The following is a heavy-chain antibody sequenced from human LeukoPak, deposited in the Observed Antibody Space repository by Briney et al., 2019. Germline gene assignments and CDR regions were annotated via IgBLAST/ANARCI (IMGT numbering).Heavy chain of an antibody. CDR2: IYYSGST. J-gene: IGHJ6*03. CDR1: GGSISSYY. D-gene: IGHD3-3*01. Sequence: ASETLSLTSTVSGGSISSYYWSWIRQPPGKGLEWIGYIYYSGSTNYKPSLKSRVTISVDTSKNQFSLKLSSVTAADTAVYYCAREIWSGSFDYMDVWGKGTTVTVSS. CDR3: AREIWSGSFDYMDV. V-gene: IGHV4-59*01.